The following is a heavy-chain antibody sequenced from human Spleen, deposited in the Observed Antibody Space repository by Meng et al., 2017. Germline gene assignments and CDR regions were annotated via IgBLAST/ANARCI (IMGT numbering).Heavy chain of an antibody. Sequence: LVLTCVGSVGSFSDYYWSWIRQPPGKGLEWIGEINHSGSTNYNPSLESRATISVDTSQNNLSLKLSSVTAADSAVYYCARGPTTMAHDFDYWGQGTLVTVSS. CDR2: INHSGST. J-gene: IGHJ4*02. V-gene: IGHV4-34*01. CDR1: VGSFSDYY. D-gene: IGHD4-11*01. CDR3: ARGPTTMAHDFDY.